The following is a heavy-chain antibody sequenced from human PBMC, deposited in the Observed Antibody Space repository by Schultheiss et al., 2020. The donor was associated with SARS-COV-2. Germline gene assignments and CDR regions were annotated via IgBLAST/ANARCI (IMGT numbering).Heavy chain of an antibody. J-gene: IGHJ4*02. CDR1: GFTFSSYW. V-gene: IGHV3-33*08. CDR3: AREEEQWLVDTGGFDY. D-gene: IGHD6-19*01. Sequence: GGSLRLSCAASGFTFSSYWMHWVRQAPGKGLVWVAVIWYDGSNKYYADSVKGRFTISRDNSKNTLYLQMNSLRAEDTAVYYCAREEEQWLVDTGGFDYWGQGTLVTVSS. CDR2: IWYDGSNK.